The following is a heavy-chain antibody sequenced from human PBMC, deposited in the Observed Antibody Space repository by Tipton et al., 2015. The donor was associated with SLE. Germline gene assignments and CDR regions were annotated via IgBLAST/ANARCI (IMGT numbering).Heavy chain of an antibody. J-gene: IGHJ2*01. V-gene: IGHV4-4*07. Sequence: TLSLTCTVSGGSTSKFYWSWIRQPAGKGLEWIGGIYGSGSTNYNTSLKSRTTISLDSSKNQFSLKLTSVTAADTAVYFCAREPTQTGYWYFDLWGRGTLVTVSS. CDR2: IYGSGST. D-gene: IGHD1-1*01. CDR3: AREPTQTGYWYFDL. CDR1: GGSTSKFY.